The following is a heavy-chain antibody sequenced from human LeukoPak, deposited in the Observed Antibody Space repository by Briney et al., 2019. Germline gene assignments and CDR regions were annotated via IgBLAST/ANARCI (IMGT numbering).Heavy chain of an antibody. V-gene: IGHV4-30-4*01. CDR1: GGSISSGDYY. CDR3: AREVPPRDKDAFDI. Sequence: SETLSLTCTVSGGSISSGDYYWSWIRQPPGKGLEWIGYIYYSGSTYYNPSLKSRVTISVDTSKNQFSLKLSSVTAADTAVYYCAREVPPRDKDAFDIWGQGTMVTASS. J-gene: IGHJ3*02. D-gene: IGHD1-1*01. CDR2: IYYSGST.